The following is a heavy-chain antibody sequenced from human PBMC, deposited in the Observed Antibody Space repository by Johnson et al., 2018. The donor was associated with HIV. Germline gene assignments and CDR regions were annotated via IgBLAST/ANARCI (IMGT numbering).Heavy chain of an antibody. CDR2: IKPDGSGK. Sequence: VQLVESGGGLVQPGGSLRLSCAASGFAFGSYWMHWVRQAPGKGLEWVGNIKPDGSGKWYVDSVKGRFTISRDNAKNTLYLQMNSLRAEDTAIYYCARVITMIVVVIGDIWGQGTMVTVSS. D-gene: IGHD3-22*01. J-gene: IGHJ3*02. V-gene: IGHV3-7*02. CDR3: ARVITMIVVVIGDI. CDR1: GFAFGSYW.